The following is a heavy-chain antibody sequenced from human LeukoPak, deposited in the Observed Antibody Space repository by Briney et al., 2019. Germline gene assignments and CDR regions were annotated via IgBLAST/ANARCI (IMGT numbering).Heavy chain of an antibody. CDR2: IDGDGYT. Sequence: PGGSLRLSCAASGFIFSGNWIHWVRQAPGKGPVWVSCIDGDGYTNYADSVKGRFTISRDSGNTVYLQKSSLRAEDTAVYYCATSVITRFDNWGQGTLVTVSS. CDR3: ATSVITRFDN. D-gene: IGHD3-16*01. J-gene: IGHJ4*02. CDR1: GFIFSGNW. V-gene: IGHV3-74*01.